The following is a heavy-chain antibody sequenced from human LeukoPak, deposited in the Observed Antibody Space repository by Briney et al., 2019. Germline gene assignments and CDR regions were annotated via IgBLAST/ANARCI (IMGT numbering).Heavy chain of an antibody. Sequence: RASVKVSCKASGYTFTDYALHWVRQAPGQRLEWMGWINAGNGNAKYSQKFQGRVTITRDTSASTAYMELSSLRSEDTAVYYCARGYSYAQPFDYWGQGTLVTVSS. J-gene: IGHJ4*02. CDR1: GYTFTDYA. D-gene: IGHD5-18*01. CDR2: INAGNGNA. CDR3: ARGYSYAQPFDY. V-gene: IGHV1-3*01.